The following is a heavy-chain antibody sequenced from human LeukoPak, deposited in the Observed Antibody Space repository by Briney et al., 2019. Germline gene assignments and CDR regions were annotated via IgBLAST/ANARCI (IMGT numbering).Heavy chain of an antibody. CDR3: AKNRWGSVATPDS. V-gene: IGHV3-48*03. Sequence: GGSLRLSCAASGFTFSSYEMNWVRQAPGKGLEWVSYISSSGSTIYYADSVKGRFTISRDNAKNSLYLQMNSLRAEDTDVYYCAKNRWGSVATPDSWGQGTLVTVSS. CDR1: GFTFSSYE. D-gene: IGHD5-12*01. CDR2: ISSSGSTI. J-gene: IGHJ4*02.